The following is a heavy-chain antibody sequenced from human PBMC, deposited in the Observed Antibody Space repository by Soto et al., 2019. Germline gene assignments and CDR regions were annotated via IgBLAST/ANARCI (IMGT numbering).Heavy chain of an antibody. D-gene: IGHD6-13*01. CDR3: AREAAGTHYYYYYGMDV. CDR1: GYTFTGYY. Sequence: ASVKVSCKASGYTFTGYYMHWVRQAPGQGLEWMGWINPNSGGTNYAQKFQGWVTMTRDTSISTAYMELSRLRSDDTAVYYCAREAAGTHYYYYYGMDVWGQGTTVTVSS. J-gene: IGHJ6*02. CDR2: INPNSGGT. V-gene: IGHV1-2*04.